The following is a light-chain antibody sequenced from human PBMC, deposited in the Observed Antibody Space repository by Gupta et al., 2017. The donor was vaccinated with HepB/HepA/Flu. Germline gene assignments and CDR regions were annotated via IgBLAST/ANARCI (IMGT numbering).Light chain of an antibody. CDR2: KAS. CDR3: QQDKTYPLT. Sequence: DIQMTQSPSTLSASVGDRVTITCRASLTIDTWMAWYQQKPGKAPRLIIYKASILQSGVPSRFSGSGSGTEFILTINSLQPDDFATYYCQQDKTYPLTFGGGTVVETK. V-gene: IGKV1-5*03. J-gene: IGKJ4*01. CDR1: LTIDTW.